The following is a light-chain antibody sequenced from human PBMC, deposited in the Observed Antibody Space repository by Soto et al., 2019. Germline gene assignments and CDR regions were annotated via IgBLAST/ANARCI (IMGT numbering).Light chain of an antibody. CDR2: DAS. V-gene: IGKV3-20*01. Sequence: EIVLTQSPGTLSLSPGERATLSCRASQIISNSYLAWYQQKPGQAPRLLIYDASSRASGIPDRFSGSGSWHDFPLTIISLEPEDFALYYCQPYVTSLLTFAGGTKVEIK. CDR3: QPYVTSLLT. CDR1: QIISNSY. J-gene: IGKJ4*01.